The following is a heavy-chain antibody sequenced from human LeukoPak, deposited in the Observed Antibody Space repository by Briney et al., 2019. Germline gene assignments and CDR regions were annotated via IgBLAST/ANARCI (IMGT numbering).Heavy chain of an antibody. V-gene: IGHV3-23*01. Sequence: GGSLRLSCAASGFTFNNYAMTWVRQAPGKGLEWVSAIGARGDDTYDADFVRGRFTVSRDNVKNMVHLQMNSLRAEDSAFYYCAKSLRYFDFYGMDVWGRGTAVTVSA. CDR3: AKSLRYFDFYGMDV. J-gene: IGHJ6*04. D-gene: IGHD3-9*01. CDR2: IGARGDDT. CDR1: GFTFNNYA.